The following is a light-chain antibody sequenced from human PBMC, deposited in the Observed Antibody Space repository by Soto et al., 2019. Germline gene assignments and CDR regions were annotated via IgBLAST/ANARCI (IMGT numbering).Light chain of an antibody. CDR3: SSYTSSSTRV. CDR1: SSDVGRYNF. CDR2: EVS. J-gene: IGLJ1*01. V-gene: IGLV2-14*01. Sequence: QSVLTQPASVSGSPGQSITISCTGTSSDVGRYNFVSWYQQHPGKAPKFMIYEVSNRPSGVSNRFSGSKSGNTASLTISGLQAEDEADYYCSSYTSSSTRVFGTGTKLTVL.